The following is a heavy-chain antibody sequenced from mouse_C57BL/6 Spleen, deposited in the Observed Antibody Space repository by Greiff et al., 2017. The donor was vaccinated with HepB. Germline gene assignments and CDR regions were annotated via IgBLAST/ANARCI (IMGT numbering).Heavy chain of an antibody. CDR1: GYTFTDHT. Sequence: QVQLQQSDAELVKPGASVKISCKVSGYTFTDHTIHWMKQRPEQGLEWIGYIYPRDGSTKYNEKFKGKATLTADTSSRTAYMQLNSLTSEDSAVYFCAKSPPLYCYAMDYWGQGTSVTVSS. D-gene: IGHD1-3*01. CDR2: IYPRDGST. CDR3: AKSPPLYCYAMDY. V-gene: IGHV1-78*01. J-gene: IGHJ4*01.